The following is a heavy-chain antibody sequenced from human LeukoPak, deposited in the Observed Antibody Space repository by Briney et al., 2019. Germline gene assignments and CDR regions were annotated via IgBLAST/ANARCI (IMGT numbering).Heavy chain of an antibody. V-gene: IGHV3-30*18. D-gene: IGHD5-18*01. Sequence: GGSLRLSCAASGFTFSDYWMNWVRQAPGKGLEWVAVISYDGSNKYYADSVKGRFTISRDNSKNTLYLQMNSLRAEDTAVYYCAKDRGYSYGVGFDYWGQGTLVTVSS. J-gene: IGHJ4*02. CDR2: ISYDGSNK. CDR1: GFTFSDYW. CDR3: AKDRGYSYGVGFDY.